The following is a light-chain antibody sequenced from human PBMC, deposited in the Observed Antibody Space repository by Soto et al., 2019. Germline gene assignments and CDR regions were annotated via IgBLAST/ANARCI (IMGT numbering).Light chain of an antibody. CDR3: QSYDSSNVV. V-gene: IGLV6-57*01. J-gene: IGLJ2*01. Sequence: NFMLTQPHSVSESPGKTVTISCTRSSGSIASNYVQWYQQRPGSSPNTVIYEDNQRPSGVPDRFSGSIDSSSNSASLTIPGLKTEDEADYYCQSYDSSNVVFGGGTKLTVL. CDR1: SGSIASNY. CDR2: EDN.